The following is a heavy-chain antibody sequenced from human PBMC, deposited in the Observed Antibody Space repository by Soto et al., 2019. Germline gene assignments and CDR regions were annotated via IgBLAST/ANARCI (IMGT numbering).Heavy chain of an antibody. V-gene: IGHV4-59*01. Sequence: SETLSLTCTVSGGSIRGYYWSWIRQPPGKGLEWIGYIYYSGTTSYNPSLYSRVTMSVDTSKNQFSLKVNSVTAADTAVYYCARESYHGSGATVVAYWGKGTLVTVSS. CDR3: ARESYHGSGATVVAY. CDR1: GGSIRGYY. J-gene: IGHJ4*02. CDR2: IYYSGTT. D-gene: IGHD3-10*01.